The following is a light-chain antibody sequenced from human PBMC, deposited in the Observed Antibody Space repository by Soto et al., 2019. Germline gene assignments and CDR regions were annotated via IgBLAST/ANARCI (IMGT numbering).Light chain of an antibody. CDR1: QSVRSY. CDR2: EAS. J-gene: IGKJ1*01. V-gene: IGKV1-39*01. CDR3: HQSFSVPRT. Sequence: DIQMTQSPSSLSASVGDRVTITCRASQSVRSYLNWYQQSPGKAPKLLIYEASSLHSGVPSRFSGDGYGTHFTFTITNLQPEDFGSYFCHQSFSVPRTFGQGTKVDI.